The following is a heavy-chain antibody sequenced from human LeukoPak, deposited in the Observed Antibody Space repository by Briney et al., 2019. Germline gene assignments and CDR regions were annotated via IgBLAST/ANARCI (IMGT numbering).Heavy chain of an antibody. D-gene: IGHD3-3*01. V-gene: IGHV4-39*07. CDR1: GDSVSSVNYY. Sequence: SSETLSLTCSVSGDSVSSVNYYWGWIRQPPGKGLDRIGSIYYSGSTYYSPSLKSRVTISVDTSKNQFSLKLTSVTAADTAMNYCARVAPSTTFGVVTHRVFDYWGQGALATVSS. CDR2: IYYSGST. J-gene: IGHJ4*02. CDR3: ARVAPSTTFGVVTHRVFDY.